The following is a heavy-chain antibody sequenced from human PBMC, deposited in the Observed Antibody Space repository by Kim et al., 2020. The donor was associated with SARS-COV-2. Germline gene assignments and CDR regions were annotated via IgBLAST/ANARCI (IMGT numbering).Heavy chain of an antibody. D-gene: IGHD3-3*01. Sequence: GESLKISCKGSGYSFSNYWIGWVRQMPGKGLEWMGIIYPGDSDIRYSPSFRGQVTMSTDTSISTAYLQWSSLKASDTAMYFCARHESVVSSIGSGAFDIWGQGTVVTVSS. CDR2: IYPGDSDI. J-gene: IGHJ3*02. V-gene: IGHV5-51*01. CDR3: ARHESVVSSIGSGAFDI. CDR1: GYSFSNYW.